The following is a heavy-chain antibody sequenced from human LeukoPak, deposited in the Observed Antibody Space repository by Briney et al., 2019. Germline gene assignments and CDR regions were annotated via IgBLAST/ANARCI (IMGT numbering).Heavy chain of an antibody. J-gene: IGHJ5*02. V-gene: IGHV4-39*07. CDR1: GGSINSSTYY. CDR2: IYYSGST. D-gene: IGHD4-17*01. Sequence: SETLSLTCTVSGGSINSSTYYWGWIRQPPGKGLEWIGIIYYSGSTNYNPSLKSRVTISVDTSKNQFSLKLSSVTAADTAVYYCARNRLRGGFDPWGQGTLVTVSS. CDR3: ARNRLRGGFDP.